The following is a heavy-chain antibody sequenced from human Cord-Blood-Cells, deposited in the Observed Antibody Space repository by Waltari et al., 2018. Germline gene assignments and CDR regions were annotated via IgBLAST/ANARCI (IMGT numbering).Heavy chain of an antibody. CDR3: ARGPYGSGSYAFDI. V-gene: IGHV1-8*01. CDR2: KNPNSGNT. CDR1: GYTFTSYD. D-gene: IGHD3-10*01. J-gene: IGHJ3*02. Sequence: QVQLVQSGAEVKKPGASVKVSCKASGYTFTSYDINWVRQATGQGLEWMGWKNPNSGNTGYAQKFQGRVTMTRNTSISTAYMERSSLRSEDTAVYYCARGPYGSGSYAFDIWGQGTMVTVSS.